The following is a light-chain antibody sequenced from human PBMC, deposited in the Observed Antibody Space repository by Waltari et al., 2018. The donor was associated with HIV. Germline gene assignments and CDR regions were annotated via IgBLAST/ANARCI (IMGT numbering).Light chain of an antibody. Sequence: QSVLTQPPSASATPGQRITISCSGSSANLGTNPVEWYQQFPGTAHKLLIYSNNQRPSGVPDRISGSKSGTSASLAIGGLQSDDEAEYYCASWEDSLYGPVFGGGTKLTVL. J-gene: IGLJ2*01. CDR2: SNN. V-gene: IGLV1-44*01. CDR3: ASWEDSLYGPV. CDR1: SANLGTNP.